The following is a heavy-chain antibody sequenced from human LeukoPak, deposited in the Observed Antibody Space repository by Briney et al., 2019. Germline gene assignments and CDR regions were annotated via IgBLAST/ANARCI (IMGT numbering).Heavy chain of an antibody. V-gene: IGHV3-23*01. CDR3: AEASRRHCGSSSCYTLDY. Sequence: SGGSLRLSCAASGFTFSSYAMSWVRQAPGKGLEWVSAISGSGGSTYYADSVKGRFTISRDNSKNTLYLQMNSLRAEDTAVYYCAEASRRHCGSSSCYTLDYWGQGTLVTVSS. CDR2: ISGSGGST. CDR1: GFTFSSYA. J-gene: IGHJ4*02. D-gene: IGHD2-2*02.